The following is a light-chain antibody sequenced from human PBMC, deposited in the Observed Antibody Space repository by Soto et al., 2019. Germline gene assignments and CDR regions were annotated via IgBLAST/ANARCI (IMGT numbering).Light chain of an antibody. V-gene: IGLV2-14*01. J-gene: IGLJ2*01. CDR1: SSDVGGYNY. Sequence: QSALTQPASVSGSPGQSITISCTGTSSDVGGYNYVSWYQQHPGKAPKLMIYEVSNRPSGVSNRFSGSKSGNTASLTISGLQAEDEADYYCSSYTSSIDVVFGEGTKVTVL. CDR3: SSYTSSIDVV. CDR2: EVS.